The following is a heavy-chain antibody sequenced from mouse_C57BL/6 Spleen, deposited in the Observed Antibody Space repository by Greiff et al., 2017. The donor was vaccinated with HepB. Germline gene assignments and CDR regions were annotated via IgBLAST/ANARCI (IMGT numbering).Heavy chain of an antibody. CDR3: ASGTGTYAMDY. V-gene: IGHV1-50*01. D-gene: IGHD4-1*01. CDR2: IDPSDSYT. J-gene: IGHJ4*01. Sequence: VQLQQPGAELVKPGASVKLSCKASGYTFTSYWMQWVKQRPGQGLEWIGEIDPSDSYTNYNQKFKGKATLTVDTSSSTAYMQLSSLTSEDSAVSYCASGTGTYAMDYWGQGTSVTVSS. CDR1: GYTFTSYW.